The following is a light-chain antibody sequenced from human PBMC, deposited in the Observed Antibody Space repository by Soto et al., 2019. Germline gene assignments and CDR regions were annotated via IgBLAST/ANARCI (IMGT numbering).Light chain of an antibody. CDR2: EVS. CDR3: CSYAGSSTFEV. CDR1: SSDVGSYNL. Sequence: QSVLIQPASVSGSPGQSITISCTGTSSDVGSYNLVSWYQQRPGKAPKLMIYEVSKRPSGVSNRFSGSKSGNTASLTISGLQAEDEADYYCCSYAGSSTFEVFGTGTKVTVL. J-gene: IGLJ1*01. V-gene: IGLV2-23*02.